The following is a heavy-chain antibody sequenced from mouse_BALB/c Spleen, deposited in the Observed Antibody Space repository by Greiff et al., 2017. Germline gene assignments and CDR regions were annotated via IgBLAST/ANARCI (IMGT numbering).Heavy chain of an antibody. CDR1: GYSITSDYA. CDR3: ARRGIYYGFYYFDY. D-gene: IGHD1-2*01. J-gene: IGHJ2*01. CDR2: ISYSGST. V-gene: IGHV3-2*02. Sequence: DVQLQESGPGLVKPSQSLSLTCTVTGYSITSDYAWNWIRQFPGNKLEWMGYISYSGSTSYNPSLKSRISITRDTSKNQFFLQLNSVTTEDTATYYCARRGIYYGFYYFDYWGQGTTLTVSS.